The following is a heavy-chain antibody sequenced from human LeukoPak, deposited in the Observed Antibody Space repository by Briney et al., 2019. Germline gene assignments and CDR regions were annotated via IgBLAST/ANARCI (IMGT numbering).Heavy chain of an antibody. Sequence: GGSLRLSCAASGFTFSSYAMSWVRQAPGKGLEWVSAISGSGGSTYYADSVKGRFTISRDNSKNTLYLQMNSLRAEDTAVYYCAKEERRYSSGWSYYFDYWGQGTLVTVSS. CDR1: GFTFSSYA. J-gene: IGHJ4*02. V-gene: IGHV3-23*01. CDR2: ISGSGGST. D-gene: IGHD6-19*01. CDR3: AKEERRYSSGWSYYFDY.